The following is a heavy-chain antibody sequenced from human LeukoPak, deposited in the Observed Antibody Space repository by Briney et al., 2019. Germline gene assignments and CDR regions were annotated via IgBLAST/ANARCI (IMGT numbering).Heavy chain of an antibody. J-gene: IGHJ3*02. CDR2: IRRIGDGGTT. V-gene: IGHV3-15*05. D-gene: IGHD4-23*01. CDR3: TTGRDRWQLLFDI. Sequence: RPGGSLRLSCAASGFTFTNAWMSWVRQAPGKGLEWGGCIRRIGDGGTTEYTAPVQGRFTISRDDSRNTLYLQMNSLKTEDTAVYYCTTGRDRWQLLFDIWGQGTMVAVSS. CDR1: GFTFTNAW.